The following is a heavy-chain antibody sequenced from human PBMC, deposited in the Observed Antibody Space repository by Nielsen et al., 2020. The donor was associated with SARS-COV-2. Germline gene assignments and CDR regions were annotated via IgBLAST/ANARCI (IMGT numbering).Heavy chain of an antibody. D-gene: IGHD6-13*01. CDR3: ARGLAAAGSYYYYGMDV. J-gene: IGHJ6*02. CDR2: IWYDGSNK. V-gene: IGHV3-33*01. Sequence: VRQATGKGLEWVAVIWYDGSNKYYADSVKGRFTISRDNSKNTLYLQMNSLRAEDTAVYYCARGLAAAGSYYYYGMDVWGQGTTVTVSS.